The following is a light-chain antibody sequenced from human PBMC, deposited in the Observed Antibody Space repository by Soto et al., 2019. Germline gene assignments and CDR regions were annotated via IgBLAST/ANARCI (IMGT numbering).Light chain of an antibody. J-gene: IGKJ1*01. CDR1: QSISSW. CDR3: QQYNSYSWT. CDR2: KAS. Sequence: DIQMTQSPSILSASVGDRVTITCRASQSISSWLAWYQQKPGKAPNLLIHKASHLESGVPSRFSGSGSGTEFTLTISSLQPDDFATYYCQQYNSYSWTFGQGTRWIS. V-gene: IGKV1-5*03.